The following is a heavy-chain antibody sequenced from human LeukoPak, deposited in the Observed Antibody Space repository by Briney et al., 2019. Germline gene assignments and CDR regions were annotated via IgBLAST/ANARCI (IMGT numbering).Heavy chain of an antibody. Sequence: ASVKLSCKASGYTFTGYYMHWVRQAPGQGLEWMGWINPNSGGTNYAQKFQGRVTMTRDTSISTAYMELSRLRSDDTAVYYCALLGDSSGYYYFDYWGQGTLVTVSS. V-gene: IGHV1-2*02. J-gene: IGHJ4*02. CDR1: GYTFTGYY. CDR2: INPNSGGT. D-gene: IGHD3-22*01. CDR3: ALLGDSSGYYYFDY.